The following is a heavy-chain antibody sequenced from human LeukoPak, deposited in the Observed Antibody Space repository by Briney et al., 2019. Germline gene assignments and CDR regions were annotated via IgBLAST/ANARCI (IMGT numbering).Heavy chain of an antibody. CDR1: GGSISSYY. CDR3: ARHITGQWSYNWFDP. J-gene: IGHJ5*02. V-gene: IGHV4-59*08. Sequence: TSETLSLTCTVSGGSISSYYWSWIRQPLGKGLEWIGYIYYSGSTNYNPSLKSRVTISVDTSKNQFSLKLSSVTAADTAVYYCARHITGQWSYNWFDPWGQGTLVTVSS. D-gene: IGHD3-3*01. CDR2: IYYSGST.